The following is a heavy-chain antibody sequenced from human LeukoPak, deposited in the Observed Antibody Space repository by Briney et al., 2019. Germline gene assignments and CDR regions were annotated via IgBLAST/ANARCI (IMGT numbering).Heavy chain of an antibody. Sequence: PGGSLRLSCATSGFTFSVYGMHWVRQAPGKGLEWVAFIQYDGSYKFYADSVQGRFSISRDNSKNTLFLQMNSLRPEDTALYYCAKTSDQLLYSKFDFWGQGNLVTVSS. D-gene: IGHD2-2*02. J-gene: IGHJ4*02. CDR2: IQYDGSYK. V-gene: IGHV3-30*02. CDR1: GFTFSVYG. CDR3: AKTSDQLLYSKFDF.